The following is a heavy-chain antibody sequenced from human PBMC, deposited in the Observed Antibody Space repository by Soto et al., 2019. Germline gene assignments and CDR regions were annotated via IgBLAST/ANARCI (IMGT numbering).Heavy chain of an antibody. Sequence: SETLSLTCTVSGGSISSSSYYWGWIRQPPGKGLEWIGSFYYSVSTYYNPSLNSRVTISVDTSKNQFSLKLSSVTAADTAVYYCARLSAKYVAVDSGDYWYFDLWGRGTLVTVSS. CDR2: FYYSVST. CDR3: ARLSAKYVAVDSGDYWYFDL. J-gene: IGHJ2*01. V-gene: IGHV4-39*01. CDR1: GGSISSSSYY. D-gene: IGHD6-19*01.